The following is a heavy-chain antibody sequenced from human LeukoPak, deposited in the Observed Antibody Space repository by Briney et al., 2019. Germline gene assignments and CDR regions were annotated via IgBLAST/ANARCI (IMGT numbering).Heavy chain of an antibody. J-gene: IGHJ4*02. V-gene: IGHV3-23*01. D-gene: IGHD3-10*01. CDR3: AKDQVLLWFGDLYYFDY. CDR1: GFTFSSYA. Sequence: GGSLRLSCAASGFTFSSYAMSWVRQAPGEGLEWVSAISGSGGSTYYADSVKGRFTISRDNSKNTLYLQMNSLRAEDTAVYYCAKDQVLLWFGDLYYFDYWGQGTLVTVSS. CDR2: ISGSGGST.